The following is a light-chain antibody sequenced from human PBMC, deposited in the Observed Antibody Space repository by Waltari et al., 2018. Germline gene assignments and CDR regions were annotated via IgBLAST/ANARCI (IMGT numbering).Light chain of an antibody. V-gene: IGKV4-1*01. J-gene: IGKJ4*01. CDR3: QQYYSTSIT. CDR2: WAS. CDR1: QSVLYSSNNKNY. Sequence: DIVMTQSPDSLAVSLGERATINCKSSQSVLYSSNNKNYLAWYQQKPGQPPKLRIYWASTRESGVPDRFSGSGSGTDFTLTISSLQAEDVAVYYCQQYYSTSITFGGGTKVEIK.